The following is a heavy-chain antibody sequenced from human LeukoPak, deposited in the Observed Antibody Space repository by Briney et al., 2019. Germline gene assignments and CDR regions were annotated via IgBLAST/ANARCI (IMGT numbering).Heavy chain of an antibody. D-gene: IGHD4-11*01. CDR2: ISSSGRIF. CDR1: GFTFDDYG. CDR3: ARVVSDYAFDI. J-gene: IGHJ3*02. Sequence: GGSLRLSCAASGFTFDDYGTSWIRQAPGKGLEWVSYISSSGRIFYYADSVKGRFTISRDNAKNSLYLQMNSLRAEDTAVYYCARVVSDYAFDIWGQGTMVIVSS. V-gene: IGHV3-11*01.